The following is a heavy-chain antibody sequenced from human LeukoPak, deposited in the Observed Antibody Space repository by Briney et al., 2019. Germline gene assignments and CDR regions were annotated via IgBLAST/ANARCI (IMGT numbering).Heavy chain of an antibody. CDR1: GGSINNYY. J-gene: IGHJ4*02. V-gene: IGHV4-59*08. D-gene: IGHD1-14*01. Sequence: PSETLSLTCTVSGGSINNYYWIWIRQPPGKGLEWIGYIYFSGTTNYNPSLKSRVTISVDPSKNQFSLKLSSVTAADTAVYYCARHGSLGSPFVYWGQGTLVTVSS. CDR3: ARHGSLGSPFVY. CDR2: IYFSGTT.